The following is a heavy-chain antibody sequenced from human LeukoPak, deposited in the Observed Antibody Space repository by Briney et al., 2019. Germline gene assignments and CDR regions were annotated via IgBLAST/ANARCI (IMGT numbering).Heavy chain of an antibody. CDR3: AKSPGYYYYYGMNV. V-gene: IGHV3-23*01. CDR2: ISGSGGST. Sequence: GGSLRLFCAASGFTFSSYAMSWVRQAPGKGLEWVSGISGSGGSTNYADSVKGRFTISRDNSKNTLYVQMNSLRAEDTAVYYCAKSPGYYYYYGMNVWGQGTTVTVSS. J-gene: IGHJ6*02. CDR1: GFTFSSYA.